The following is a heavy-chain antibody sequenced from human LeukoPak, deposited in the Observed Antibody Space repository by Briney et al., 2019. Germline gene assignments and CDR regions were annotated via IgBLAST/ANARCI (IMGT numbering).Heavy chain of an antibody. CDR3: ARSLAGPRARPSDY. J-gene: IGHJ4*02. CDR1: GGSIRSSNYY. CDR2: IYYSGST. V-gene: IGHV4-39*01. Sequence: SETLSLTCTVSGGSIRSSNYYWGWIRQPPGRGLEWIGIIYYSGSTYYNPSLKSRVTISVDTSKNQISLKLNSVTAADTAMYYCARSLAGPRARPSDYWGQGILVTVSS. D-gene: IGHD6-19*01.